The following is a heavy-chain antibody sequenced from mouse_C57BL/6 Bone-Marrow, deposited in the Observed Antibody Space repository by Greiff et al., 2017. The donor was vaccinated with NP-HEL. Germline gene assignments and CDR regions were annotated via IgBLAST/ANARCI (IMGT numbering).Heavy chain of an antibody. V-gene: IGHV2-9-1*01. CDR2: IWTGGGT. J-gene: IGHJ2*01. CDR3: ARNGGLPYSNYDYFDY. D-gene: IGHD2-5*01. CDR1: GFSLTSYA. Sequence: QVQLKESGPGLVAPSQSLSITCTVSGFSLTSYAISWVRQPPGKGLEWLGVIWTGGGTNYNSALKSRLRIIKDNSKSQVFLKMNSLQTDDTARYYCARNGGLPYSNYDYFDYWGQGTTLTVSS.